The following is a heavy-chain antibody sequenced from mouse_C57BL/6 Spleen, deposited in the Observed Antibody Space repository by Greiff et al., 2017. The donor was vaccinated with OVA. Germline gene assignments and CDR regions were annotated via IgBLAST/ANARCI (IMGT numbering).Heavy chain of an antibody. D-gene: IGHD2-1*01. V-gene: IGHV5-17*01. CDR1: GFTFSDYG. J-gene: IGHJ2*01. CDR2: ISSGSSTI. CDR3: ARDSYYGNYDYFDY. Sequence: EVHLVESGGGLVKPGGSLKLSCAASGFTFSDYGMHWVRQAPEKGLEWVAYISSGSSTIYYADTVKGRFTISRDNAKNTLFLQMTSLRSEDTAMYYCARDSYYGNYDYFDYWGQGTTLTVSS.